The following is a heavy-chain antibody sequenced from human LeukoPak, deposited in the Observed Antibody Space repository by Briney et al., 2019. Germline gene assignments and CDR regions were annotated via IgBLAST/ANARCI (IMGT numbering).Heavy chain of an antibody. CDR3: ARRVGSSDCFDY. Sequence: SETLSLTCTVSGASISSTSYYWGWIRQPPGKGLEWIGSTYYRGTTYYNPSLNSRVTISVDTSKNQFSLNLYSVTAADTAVYYCARRVGSSDCFDYWGQGTLVTVSS. J-gene: IGHJ4*02. CDR2: TYYRGTT. CDR1: GASISSTSYY. V-gene: IGHV4-39*07. D-gene: IGHD6-6*01.